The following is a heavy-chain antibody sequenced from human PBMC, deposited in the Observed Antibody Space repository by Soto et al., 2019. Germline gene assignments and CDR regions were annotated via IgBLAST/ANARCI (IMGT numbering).Heavy chain of an antibody. V-gene: IGHV3-33*01. CDR2: IWCDGTNK. CDR3: TRRKCINGVCHPHDY. CDR1: GFTFINCG. Sequence: GGSLRLSCAASGFTFINCGMHWVRQAPGKGLEWVAVIWCDGTNKYYADSVRGRFTISRDSSTNTLYLQMDSLTVEDTAVYYCTRRKCINGVCHPHDYWGQGTLVTVSS. J-gene: IGHJ4*02. D-gene: IGHD2-8*01.